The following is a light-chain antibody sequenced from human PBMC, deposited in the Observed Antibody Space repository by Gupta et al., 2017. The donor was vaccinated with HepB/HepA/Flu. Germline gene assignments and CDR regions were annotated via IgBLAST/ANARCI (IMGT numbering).Light chain of an antibody. CDR3: MQALQSPRT. CDR2: LGS. CDR1: QSLLHSNGYNY. Sequence: DIVMTQSPLSLPVTPGEPASISCRSSQSLLHSNGYNYLDWYLQKPGQSPQVLIYLGSNRASGVPDRFSGSGSGTDFTLKISRVEAEDVGVYYCMQALQSPRTFGQGTKPEIK. J-gene: IGKJ2*01. V-gene: IGKV2-28*01.